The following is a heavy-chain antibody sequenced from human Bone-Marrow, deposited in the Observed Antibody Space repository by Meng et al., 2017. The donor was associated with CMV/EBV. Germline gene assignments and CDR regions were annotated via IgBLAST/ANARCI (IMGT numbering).Heavy chain of an antibody. Sequence: GGSLRLSCAASGLTFSSYWMSWVRQAPGKGLEWVANIKQDGSEKYYVDSVKGRFTISRDNAKNSLCLQMNSLRAEDTAVYYCRGSYQRSDYWGQGPLVTVSS. CDR2: IKQDGSEK. CDR3: RGSYQRSDY. D-gene: IGHD1-26*01. CDR1: GLTFSSYW. J-gene: IGHJ4*02. V-gene: IGHV3-7*01.